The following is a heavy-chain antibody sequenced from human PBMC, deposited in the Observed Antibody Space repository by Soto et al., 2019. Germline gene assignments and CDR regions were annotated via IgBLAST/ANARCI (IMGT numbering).Heavy chain of an antibody. CDR1: GFSFRDHS. CDR3: ARLPKGSVVTG. V-gene: IGHV3-48*02. D-gene: IGHD2-21*02. J-gene: IGHJ4*01. Sequence: LRLSCVGSGFSFRDHSMNWVRQPPGKGLQWISYISSSSENIYYADSVEGRFTVSRDNAKNTLFLQMNSLRDDDSAIYYCARLPKGSVVTGWGQGSLVTAPQ. CDR2: ISSSSENI.